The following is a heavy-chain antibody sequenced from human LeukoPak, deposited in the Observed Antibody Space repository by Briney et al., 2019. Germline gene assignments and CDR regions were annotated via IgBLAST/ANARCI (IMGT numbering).Heavy chain of an antibody. Sequence: PSETLSLTCTVSGGSINDHYWSWIRQPPGKGLEWLGYLYYTGTTHNNPSLGSRVTISVDTSKNQFSLRLSSVTAADTAVYHCARGSGGSLDSWGQGTLVIVSS. J-gene: IGHJ4*02. CDR1: GGSINDHY. V-gene: IGHV4-59*11. CDR2: LYYTGTT. D-gene: IGHD3-10*01. CDR3: ARGSGGSLDS.